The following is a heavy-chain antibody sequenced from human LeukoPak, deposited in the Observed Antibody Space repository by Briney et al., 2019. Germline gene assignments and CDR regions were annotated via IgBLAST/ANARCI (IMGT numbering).Heavy chain of an antibody. CDR3: ARERPIIPERPSTYYGLDV. CDR1: GFTFSSYG. CDR2: ISHDGNNK. D-gene: IGHD1-14*01. Sequence: GRSLRLSCAASGFTFSSYGMHWVRQAPGKGLEWVARISHDGNNKYYADSEKGRVTISRDNSKNTLYLQMNSLRSEYTAVYFCARERPIIPERPSTYYGLDVWGQGTTVTVSS. J-gene: IGHJ6*02. V-gene: IGHV3-30*03.